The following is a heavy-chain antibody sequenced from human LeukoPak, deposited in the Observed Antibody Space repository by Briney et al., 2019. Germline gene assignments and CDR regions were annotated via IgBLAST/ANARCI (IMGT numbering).Heavy chain of an antibody. CDR3: AKDNGASSSWYPNYYYYMDV. J-gene: IGHJ6*03. D-gene: IGHD6-13*01. V-gene: IGHV3-9*01. CDR1: GFTFDDYA. Sequence: AGGSLRLSCAASGFTFDDYAMHWVRQAPGKGLEWVSGISWNSGSIGYADSVKGRFTIPRDNAKNSLYLQMNSLRAEDTALYYCAKDNGASSSWYPNYYYYMDVWGKGTTVTVSS. CDR2: ISWNSGSI.